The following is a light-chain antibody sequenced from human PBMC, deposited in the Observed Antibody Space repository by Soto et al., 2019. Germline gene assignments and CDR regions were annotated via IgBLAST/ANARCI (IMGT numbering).Light chain of an antibody. J-gene: IGKJ1*01. CDR2: DAS. CDR3: LQHNTYPWT. Sequence: DLQMTQSPSTLSASVGDRVTITCRASQSISSWLAWYQQKPGKAPKLLIYDASTLQSGVPSRYSGSGSGTEFTLTISSLQPEDIATYYCLQHNTYPWTFGQGTKVDIK. CDR1: QSISSW. V-gene: IGKV1-5*01.